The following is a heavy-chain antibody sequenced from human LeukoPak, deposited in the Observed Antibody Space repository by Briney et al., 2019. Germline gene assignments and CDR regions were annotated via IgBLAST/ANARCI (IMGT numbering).Heavy chain of an antibody. CDR2: ITDSGNSK. Sequence: PGGSLRLSCAASEFTFSSYSMNWVRQAPGKGLEWVSYITDSGNSKSYADSVKGRFTISRDNSKNTVYLQMNSLRADDTAVYYCARDFTPEWFDIHWGQGTLVTVS. V-gene: IGHV3-48*04. CDR3: ARDFTPEWFDIH. J-gene: IGHJ4*02. CDR1: EFTFSSYS. D-gene: IGHD3-3*01.